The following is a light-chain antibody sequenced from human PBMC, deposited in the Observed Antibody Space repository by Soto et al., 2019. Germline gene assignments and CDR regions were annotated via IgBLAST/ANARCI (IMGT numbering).Light chain of an antibody. J-gene: IGKJ4*01. CDR1: QSVHSN. CDR2: GAS. V-gene: IGKV3-15*01. Sequence: ERVMTQSPATLSVSPGERATISCRASQSVHSNLAWYQQKPGQAPRLLIYGASTRATGIPARFSGSGSGTEFTLSINNLQSEDFALYYCQQYNNWPVTFGGGTKVEIK. CDR3: QQYNNWPVT.